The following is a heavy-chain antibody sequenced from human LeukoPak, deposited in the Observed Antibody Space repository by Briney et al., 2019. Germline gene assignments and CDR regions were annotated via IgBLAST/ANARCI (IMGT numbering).Heavy chain of an antibody. J-gene: IGHJ4*02. V-gene: IGHV1-69*13. Sequence: SVKVSCKASGGTFSSYLISWVRQAPGQGLEWMGGIISIIGTADYIQKFQDRVTITADESTTTSYMELRSLRSDDTAVYYCARDVVGAYGTKALDDWGQGTLVTVSA. CDR2: IISIIGTA. CDR3: ARDVVGAYGTKALDD. CDR1: GGTFSSYL. D-gene: IGHD1-26*01.